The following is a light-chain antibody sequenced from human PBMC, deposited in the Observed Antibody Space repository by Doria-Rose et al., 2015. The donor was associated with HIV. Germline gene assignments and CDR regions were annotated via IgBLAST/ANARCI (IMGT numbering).Light chain of an antibody. Sequence: EIVLTQSPATLSLSPGERAILSCRASQSVSSNLAWYQQKPGQAPRLLIYDASNRATGIPARFSGSGSGTDFTLTISSLEPEDFAVYFCQQRSNWPPMFTFGPGTKVDI. CDR3: QQRSNWPPMFT. J-gene: IGKJ3*01. V-gene: IGKV3-11*01. CDR1: QSVSSN. CDR2: DAS.